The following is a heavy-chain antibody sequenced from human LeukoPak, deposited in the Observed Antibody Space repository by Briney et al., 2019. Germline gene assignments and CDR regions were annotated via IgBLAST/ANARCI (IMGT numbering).Heavy chain of an antibody. V-gene: IGHV3-23*01. CDR3: AKGDYGDYEYNWFDP. CDR1: GFTFSSYA. Sequence: PGGSLRLSCAASGFTFSSYAMSWVRQAPGKGLEWVSAISGSGGSTYYADSVKGRFTISRDNSKNTLYLQMNSLRAEDTAVYYCAKGDYGDYEYNWFDPWGQGTLVTVSS. D-gene: IGHD4-17*01. J-gene: IGHJ5*02. CDR2: ISGSGGST.